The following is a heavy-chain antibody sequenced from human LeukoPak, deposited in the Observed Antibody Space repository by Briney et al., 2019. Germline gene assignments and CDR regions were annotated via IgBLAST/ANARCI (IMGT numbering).Heavy chain of an antibody. V-gene: IGHV3-23*01. CDR1: GFTFSSYA. D-gene: IGHD1-26*01. J-gene: IGHJ4*02. CDR3: AKYGPQDSGSTHFDY. Sequence: GGSLRLSCAASGFTFSSYAMSWVRQAPGKGLEWVSAIRDSGSSTHYADSVKGRFTTSRDNSKNTLFLQMNSLRAEDTAIYYCAKYGPQDSGSTHFDYWGQGALVTASS. CDR2: IRDSGSST.